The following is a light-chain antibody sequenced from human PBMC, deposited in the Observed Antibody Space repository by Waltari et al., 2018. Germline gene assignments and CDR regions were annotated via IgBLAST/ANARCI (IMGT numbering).Light chain of an antibody. V-gene: IGKV1-5*03. J-gene: IGKJ3*01. CDR2: KAS. Sequence: DIQMTQSPSTLSASVGDRVTITCRASQSISSWLAWYQQKPGKAPKLLIYKASSLESGAPSRFSGSGSGTEFTLTISSLQPDDFASYYCQHYNSPITFGPGTKVDIK. CDR3: QHYNSPIT. CDR1: QSISSW.